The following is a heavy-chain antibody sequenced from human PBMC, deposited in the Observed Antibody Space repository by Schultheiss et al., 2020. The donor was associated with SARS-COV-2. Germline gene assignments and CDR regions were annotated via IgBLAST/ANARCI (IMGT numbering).Heavy chain of an antibody. Sequence: GGSLRLSCAASGFTFSSYAMHWVRQAPGKGLEWVAVISYDGSNKYYADSVKGRFTISRDNSRNTLYLQMSSLRAEDTAVYYCAKDRDSNTGYGMDVWGQGTTVTVSS. J-gene: IGHJ6*02. CDR2: ISYDGSNK. D-gene: IGHD2-15*01. CDR1: GFTFSSYA. CDR3: AKDRDSNTGYGMDV. V-gene: IGHV3-30*18.